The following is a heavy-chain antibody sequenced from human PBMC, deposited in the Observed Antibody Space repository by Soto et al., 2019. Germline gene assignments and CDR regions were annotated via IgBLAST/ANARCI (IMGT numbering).Heavy chain of an antibody. CDR3: ARVGSYRVYYYYYMDV. V-gene: IGHV4-34*01. CDR1: GGSFSGYY. D-gene: IGHD3-16*02. J-gene: IGHJ6*03. Sequence: SETLSLTCAVYGGSFSGYYWSWIRQPPGKGLEWIGEINHCGSTNYNPSLKSRVTISVDTSKNQFSLKLSSVTAADTAVYYCARVGSYRVYYYYYMDVWGKGTTVTVSS. CDR2: INHCGST.